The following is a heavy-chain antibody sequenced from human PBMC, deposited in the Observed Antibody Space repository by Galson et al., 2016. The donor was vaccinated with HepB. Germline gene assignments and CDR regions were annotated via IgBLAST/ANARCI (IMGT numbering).Heavy chain of an antibody. D-gene: IGHD5-18*01. J-gene: IGHJ4*02. V-gene: IGHV3-23*01. CDR3: VGRGYNYGIQIN. Sequence: SLRLSCAATGFTLRTYAMSWVRQGPGKGLEWVSGITGADADTYYADAVKGRFTISRDNAKNPVYLQMNSLGVEDTAVYFCVGRGYNYGIQINWGQGTLVTVSS. CDR2: ITGADADT. CDR1: GFTLRTYA.